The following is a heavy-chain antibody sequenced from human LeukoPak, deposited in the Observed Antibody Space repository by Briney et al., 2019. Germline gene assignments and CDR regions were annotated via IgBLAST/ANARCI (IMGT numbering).Heavy chain of an antibody. D-gene: IGHD4-17*01. CDR2: FYTSGNT. J-gene: IGHJ4*02. CDR1: GGSISNYY. V-gene: IGHV4-4*07. CDR3: ARESAVTTRGLDY. Sequence: SETLSLTCTVSGGSISNYYWTWIRQPAGKGLEWIGRFYTSGNTNYNPSLKSRVTMSVDTSKNQFSLHLNSVTAADTAVYFCARESAVTTRGLDYWGQGTLVTVSS.